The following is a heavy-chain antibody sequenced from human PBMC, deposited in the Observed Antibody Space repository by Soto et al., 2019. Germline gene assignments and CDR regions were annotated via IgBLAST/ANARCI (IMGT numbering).Heavy chain of an antibody. V-gene: IGHV3-64*01. CDR2: ISSNGGST. CDR1: GFTFSSYA. J-gene: IGHJ4*02. D-gene: IGHD5-12*01. CDR3: ARRGYSGYEIDY. Sequence: EVQLVESGGGLDQPGGSLRLSCAASGFTFSSYAMHWVRQAPGKGLEYVSDISSNGGSTYYANSVKGRFTISRDNSKNTLDLQMGSLRAEDMAVYYCARRGYSGYEIDYWGQGTLVTVSS.